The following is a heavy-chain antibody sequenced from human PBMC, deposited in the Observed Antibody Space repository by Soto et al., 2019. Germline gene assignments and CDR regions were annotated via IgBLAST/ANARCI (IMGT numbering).Heavy chain of an antibody. CDR2: INPNSGGT. Sequence: ASVKVSCKASGYTFTGYYMHWVRQAPGQGLEWMGWINPNSGGTNYAQKFQGWVTMTRGTSISTAYMELSRLRSDDTAVYYCARAGYSGYDLNDWFDPWGQGTLVTVSS. CDR3: ARAGYSGYDLNDWFDP. J-gene: IGHJ5*02. V-gene: IGHV1-2*04. CDR1: GYTFTGYY. D-gene: IGHD5-12*01.